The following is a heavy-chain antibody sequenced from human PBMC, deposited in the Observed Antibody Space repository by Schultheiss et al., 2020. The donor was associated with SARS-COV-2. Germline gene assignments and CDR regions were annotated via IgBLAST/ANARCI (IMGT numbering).Heavy chain of an antibody. CDR2: ILSDGSNK. J-gene: IGHJ6*02. CDR1: GFTFSSYG. CDR3: AKIEHTSSPVGLDI. Sequence: GESLKISCVASGFTFSSYGVHWVRQAPGKGLEWVAFILSDGSNKFYGDSVKGRFTISRDNSKNTLYLQMESLRAEDTALYYCAKIEHTSSPVGLDIWGQGTTVTVSS. D-gene: IGHD2-2*01. V-gene: IGHV3-30*02.